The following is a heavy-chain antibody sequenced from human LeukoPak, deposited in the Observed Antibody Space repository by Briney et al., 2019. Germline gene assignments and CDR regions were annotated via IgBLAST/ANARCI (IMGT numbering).Heavy chain of an antibody. V-gene: IGHV1-3*01. J-gene: IGHJ4*02. CDR2: INAGNGNT. Sequence: ASVKVSCKASGYTFTSYAMHWVRQAPGQRLEWMGWINAGNGNTKYSQKFQGRVTITRDTSASTAYMELSSLRSEDTAVYYCAREAQIAEQFDYWGQGTLVTVSS. CDR3: AREAQIAEQFDY. D-gene: IGHD6-13*01. CDR1: GYTFTSYA.